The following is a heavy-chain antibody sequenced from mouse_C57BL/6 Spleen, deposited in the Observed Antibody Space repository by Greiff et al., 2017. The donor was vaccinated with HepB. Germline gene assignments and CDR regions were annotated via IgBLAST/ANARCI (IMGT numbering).Heavy chain of an antibody. V-gene: IGHV1-75*01. CDR1: GYTFTDYY. CDR2: IFPGSGST. CDR3: ARPDITTVVARYFDV. D-gene: IGHD1-1*01. J-gene: IGHJ1*03. Sequence: LQESGPELVKPGASVKISCKASGYTFTDYYINWVKQRPGQGLEWIGWIFPGSGSTYYNEKFKGKATLTVDKSSSTAYMLLSSLTSEDSAVYFCARPDITTVVARYFDVWGTGTTVTVSS.